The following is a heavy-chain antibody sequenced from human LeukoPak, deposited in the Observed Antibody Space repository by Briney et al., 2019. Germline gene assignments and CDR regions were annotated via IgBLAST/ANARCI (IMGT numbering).Heavy chain of an antibody. J-gene: IGHJ4*02. CDR3: ATGARQDY. V-gene: IGHV1-69-2*01. CDR2: VDPEDGET. Sequence: ASVKVSCKVPGYTFTDYYMHWVQQAPGIGLEWMGLVDPEDGETIYAEKFQGRVTITADTSTDTAYLELSSLRSEDTAVYYCATGARQDYWGQGTLVTVSS. CDR1: GYTFTDYY.